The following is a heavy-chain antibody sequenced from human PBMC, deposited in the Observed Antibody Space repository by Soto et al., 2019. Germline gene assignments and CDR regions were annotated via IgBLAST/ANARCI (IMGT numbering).Heavy chain of an antibody. D-gene: IGHD1-1*01. Sequence: GESLKISCKGSGYSSTWHCIGWVRQMPGQGHEWISIIYPGDADSRYSTSFQGQVTMSDEKFNNLAYLQSSRQSASDTAIYYCARSRNLQLVHPEYFDYWGQGTLVTVSS. J-gene: IGHJ4*02. CDR1: GYSSTWHC. CDR3: ARSRNLQLVHPEYFDY. CDR2: IYPGDADS. V-gene: IGHV5-51*01.